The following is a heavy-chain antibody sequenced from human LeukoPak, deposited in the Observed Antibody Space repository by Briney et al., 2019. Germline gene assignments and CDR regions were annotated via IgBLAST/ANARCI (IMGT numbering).Heavy chain of an antibody. D-gene: IGHD2/OR15-2a*01. Sequence: KPSETLSLTCAVYGVSLNHYYWTWIRQSPGKELEWIGEINHPGSTNYNPSLKNRITISIDISKSQFSLTLNSVTAADTAVYYCAMLLYHSGRPGPWGQGTLVTVSS. V-gene: IGHV4-34*01. J-gene: IGHJ5*02. CDR1: GVSLNHYY. CDR3: AMLLYHSGRPGP. CDR2: INHPGST.